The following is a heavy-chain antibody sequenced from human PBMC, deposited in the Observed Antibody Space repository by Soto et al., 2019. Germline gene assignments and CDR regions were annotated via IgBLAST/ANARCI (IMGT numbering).Heavy chain of an antibody. D-gene: IGHD7-27*01. J-gene: IGHJ6*03. CDR1: GGPISSYY. CDR2: IYYSWST. CDR3: ARHGEDYYYYMDV. V-gene: IGHV4-59*08. Sequence: QVQLQESGPGLVKPSETLSLTCTVSGGPISSYYWSWIRQPPGKGLEWIGYIYYSWSTNYNPSLKSRVTISVDTSKNQVALKLSSVTAASTAVYYCARHGEDYYYYMDVWGKGTTVTVSS.